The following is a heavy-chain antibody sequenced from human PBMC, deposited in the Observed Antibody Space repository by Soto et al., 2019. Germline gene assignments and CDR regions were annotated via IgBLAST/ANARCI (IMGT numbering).Heavy chain of an antibody. CDR2: FDPEDGET. Sequence: ASVKVSCKVSGYTLTELSMHWVRQAPGKGLERMGGFDPEDGETIYAQKFQGRVTMTEDTSTDTAYMELSSLRSEDTAVYYCATATSSLLGGYDHYFDYWGQGTLVTVSS. CDR3: ATATSSLLGGYDHYFDY. D-gene: IGHD5-12*01. V-gene: IGHV1-24*01. J-gene: IGHJ4*02. CDR1: GYTLTELS.